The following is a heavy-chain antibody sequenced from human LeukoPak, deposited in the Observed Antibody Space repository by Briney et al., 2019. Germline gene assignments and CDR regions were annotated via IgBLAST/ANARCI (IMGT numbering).Heavy chain of an antibody. D-gene: IGHD1-7*01. CDR2: ISAYNGNT. CDR1: GYTFTSYG. V-gene: IGHV1-18*01. CDR3: AREVGTGTTDWFDP. J-gene: IGHJ5*02. Sequence: ASVKVSCKASGYTFTSYGISWVRQAPGQGLEWIGWISAYNGNTNYAQKLQGRVTMTTDTSTSTAYMELRSLRSDDTAVYYCAREVGTGTTDWFDPWGQGTLVTVSS.